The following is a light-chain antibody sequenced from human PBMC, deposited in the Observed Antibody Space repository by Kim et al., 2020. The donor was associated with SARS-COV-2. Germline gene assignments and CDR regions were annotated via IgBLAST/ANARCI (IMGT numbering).Light chain of an antibody. CDR1: TGAVTGTHY. CDR2: STS. J-gene: IGLJ2*01. CDR3: LLYYGATLPRR. Sequence: GTITLTSASSTGAVTGTHYTNWFQQKPGQPPRALIYSTSNRHSWTPARFSGSLLGGKAALTLSGVQPEDEATYYCLLYYGATLPRRFGGGTKLTVL. V-gene: IGLV7-43*01.